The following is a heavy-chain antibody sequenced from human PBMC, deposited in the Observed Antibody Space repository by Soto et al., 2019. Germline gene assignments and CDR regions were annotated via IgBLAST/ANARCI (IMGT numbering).Heavy chain of an antibody. CDR2: ISAYYGNT. CDR3: ARVVLALGSWFDP. V-gene: IGHV1-18*01. CDR1: GYTFTSYG. D-gene: IGHD2-15*01. Sequence: QVQLVQSGAEVKKPGASVKVSCKASGYTFTSYGISWVRQAPGQGLEWMGRISAYYGNTNYAQKLQGRVTMTTDTHKSAAYMELRSLSSDEAEVYYFARVVLALGSWFDPRGQGTLVTVSS. J-gene: IGHJ5*02.